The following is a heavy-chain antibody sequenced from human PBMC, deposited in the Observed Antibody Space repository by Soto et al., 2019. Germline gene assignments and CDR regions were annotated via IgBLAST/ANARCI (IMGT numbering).Heavy chain of an antibody. CDR1: GFTFSSYA. Sequence: EVQLLESGGGLVQPGESLRLSCAASGFTFSSYAMSWVRQAPGKGLEWVSAISGSGGSTYYADSVKGRFTISRDNSKNTLYLQMNSLRAEDTAVYYCATCEYYDFWSGPNYYYGMDVWGQGTTVTVSS. D-gene: IGHD3-3*01. CDR3: ATCEYYDFWSGPNYYYGMDV. V-gene: IGHV3-23*01. CDR2: ISGSGGST. J-gene: IGHJ6*02.